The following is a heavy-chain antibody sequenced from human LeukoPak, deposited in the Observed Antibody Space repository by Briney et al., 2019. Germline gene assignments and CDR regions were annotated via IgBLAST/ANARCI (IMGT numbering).Heavy chain of an antibody. CDR2: IYYSGST. Sequence: PSETLSLTCTVSGGSISSSSYYWGWIRQPPGKGLEWIGSIYYSGSTYYNPSLKSRVTISVDTSKNQFSLKLSSVTAADTAVYNCAGERYGDYGHWGQGTLVTVSS. V-gene: IGHV4-39*07. J-gene: IGHJ4*02. CDR3: AGERYGDYGH. D-gene: IGHD4-17*01. CDR1: GGSISSSSYY.